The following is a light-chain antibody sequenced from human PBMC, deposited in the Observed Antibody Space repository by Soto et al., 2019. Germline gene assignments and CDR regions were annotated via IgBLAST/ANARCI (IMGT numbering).Light chain of an antibody. CDR1: QSISSW. CDR3: QQYEDIPIT. V-gene: IGKV1-5*01. Sequence: DIQMTQSPSTLSASVGDRVTITCRASQSISSWLAWYQQKPGKAPKLLIYDASNLESGVPSRFSGGGSGTDFTFTISSLQPEDIATYYCQQYEDIPITFGQGTRLEI. J-gene: IGKJ5*01. CDR2: DAS.